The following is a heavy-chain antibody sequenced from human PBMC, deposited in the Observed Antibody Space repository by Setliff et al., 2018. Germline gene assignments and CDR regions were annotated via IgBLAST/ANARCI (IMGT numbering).Heavy chain of an antibody. V-gene: IGHV5-51*01. CDR2: IYPGDSDT. Sequence: PGESLKISCQGSGYTFTNYWIGWVRQMPGKGLEWMGLIYPGDSDTRHSPSFQGQVTISADKSISTAYLQWSSLKASDTAMYYCARLEGYYDSSGYYYLGAFDIWGQGTMVTVSS. CDR1: GYTFTNYW. CDR3: ARLEGYYDSSGYYYLGAFDI. D-gene: IGHD3-22*01. J-gene: IGHJ3*02.